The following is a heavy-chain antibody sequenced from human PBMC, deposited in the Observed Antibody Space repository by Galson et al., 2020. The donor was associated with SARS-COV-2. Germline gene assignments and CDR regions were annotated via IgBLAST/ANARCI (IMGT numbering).Heavy chain of an antibody. D-gene: IGHD4-17*01. CDR3: AGDQGIGYGDPTGYYYGMDV. CDR2: ISSSSSYI. V-gene: IGHV3-21*01. J-gene: IGHJ6*02. Sequence: KIGESLKISCAASGFTFSSYSMNWVRQAPGKGLEWVSSISSSSSYIYYADSVKGRFTISRDNAKNSLYLQMNSLRAEDTAVYYCAGDQGIGYGDPTGYYYGMDVWGQGTTVTVSS. CDR1: GFTFSSYS.